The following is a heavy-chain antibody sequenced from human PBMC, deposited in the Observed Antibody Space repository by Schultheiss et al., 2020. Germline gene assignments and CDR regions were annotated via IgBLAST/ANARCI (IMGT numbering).Heavy chain of an antibody. CDR3: AKGKMVQGSIFEIGDY. Sequence: GGSLRLSCAASGFTFSSYSMNWVRQAPGKGLEWVSAISGSGGSTYYADSVKGRFTISRDNSKNTLYLQMNSLRAEDTALYYCAKGKMVQGSIFEIGDYWGQGTLVTVAS. V-gene: IGHV3-23*01. CDR2: ISGSGGST. CDR1: GFTFSSYS. J-gene: IGHJ4*02. D-gene: IGHD3-10*01.